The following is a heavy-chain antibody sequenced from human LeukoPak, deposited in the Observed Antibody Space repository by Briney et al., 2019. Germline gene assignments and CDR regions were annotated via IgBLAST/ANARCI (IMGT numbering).Heavy chain of an antibody. V-gene: IGHV1-3*03. Sequence: ASVKVSCKASGYTFTSYDINWVRQATGQGLEWMGWINAGNGNTKYSQEFQGRVTITRDTSASTAYMELSSLGSEDMAVYYCARDGQQLVQDRYFDYWGQGTLVTVSS. CDR1: GYTFTSYD. D-gene: IGHD6-13*01. J-gene: IGHJ4*02. CDR2: INAGNGNT. CDR3: ARDGQQLVQDRYFDY.